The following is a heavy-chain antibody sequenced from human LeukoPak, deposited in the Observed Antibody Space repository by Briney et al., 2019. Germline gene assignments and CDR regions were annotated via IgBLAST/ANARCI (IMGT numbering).Heavy chain of an antibody. CDR3: ARDRYCSGGSCQFNWFDP. CDR2: IYTSGST. V-gene: IGHV4-4*07. Sequence: PSETLSLTCAVSGYSISSGYYWSWIRQPAGKGLEWIGRIYTSGSTNYNPSLKSRVTMSVDTSKNQFSLKLSSVTAADTAVYYCARDRYCSGGSCQFNWFDPWGQGTLVTVSS. CDR1: GYSISSGYY. J-gene: IGHJ5*02. D-gene: IGHD2-15*01.